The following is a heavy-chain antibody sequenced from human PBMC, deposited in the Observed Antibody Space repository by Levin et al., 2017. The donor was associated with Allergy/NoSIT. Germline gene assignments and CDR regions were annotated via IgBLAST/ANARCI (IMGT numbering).Heavy chain of an antibody. V-gene: IGHV3-7*01. Sequence: GGSLRLSCAASGFTFKSYWMSWVRQTSGKGLEWVANIKPLGNGQVYVDSVRGRFNISRDNTKNSLYLQMNSLRDADTAVYYCARGSADSNGVDYWGQGTLVTVAS. CDR1: GFTFKSYW. CDR2: IKPLGNGQ. D-gene: IGHD6-19*01. CDR3: ARGSADSNGVDY. J-gene: IGHJ4*02.